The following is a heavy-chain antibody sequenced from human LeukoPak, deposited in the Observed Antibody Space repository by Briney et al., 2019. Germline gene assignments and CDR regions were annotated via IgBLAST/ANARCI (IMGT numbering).Heavy chain of an antibody. D-gene: IGHD6-19*01. CDR1: GFTFSSYA. V-gene: IGHV3-30-3*01. CDR2: ISYDGSNK. J-gene: IGHJ4*02. Sequence: GGSLRLSCAASGFTFSSYAMHWVRQAPGKGLEWVAVISYDGSNKYYADSVKGRFTISRDNSKNTLYLQMNSLRAEDTAVYYCKIIAVAGPEGFDYWGQGTLVTVSS. CDR3: KIIAVAGPEGFDY.